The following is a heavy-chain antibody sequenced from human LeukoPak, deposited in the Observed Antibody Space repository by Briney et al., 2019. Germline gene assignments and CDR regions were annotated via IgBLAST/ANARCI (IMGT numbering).Heavy chain of an antibody. CDR3: ARNGPPYYFDY. Sequence: SETLSLTCAVSDGSFSSGGSSGRWIRQPVGKGLEWIGYIYHSGSTYYNPSLKSRVTLSVDRSKDQISLKLRSVTAADTAVYYCARNGPPYYFDYWAQGTLVTVSS. CDR1: DGSFSSGGSS. J-gene: IGHJ4*02. D-gene: IGHD2-8*01. CDR2: IYHSGST. V-gene: IGHV4-30-2*01.